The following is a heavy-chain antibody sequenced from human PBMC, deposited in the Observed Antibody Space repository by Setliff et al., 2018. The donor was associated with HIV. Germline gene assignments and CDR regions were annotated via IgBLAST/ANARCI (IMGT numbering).Heavy chain of an antibody. CDR1: GYTFTDFW. D-gene: IGHD1-26*01. V-gene: IGHV1-2*02. Sequence: GASVKVSCKISGYTFTDFWIHWVRQAPGQGLESMGWIDPDKGDTGYAHNFQGRVIMTRDTSTSTAYMELTWLKPDDTAVYYCARNTPGIVPRRVGFDPWGQGTLVTVSS. J-gene: IGHJ5*02. CDR2: IDPDKGDT. CDR3: ARNTPGIVPRRVGFDP.